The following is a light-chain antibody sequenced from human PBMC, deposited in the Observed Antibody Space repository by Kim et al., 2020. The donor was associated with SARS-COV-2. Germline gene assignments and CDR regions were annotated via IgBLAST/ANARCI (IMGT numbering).Light chain of an antibody. V-gene: IGLV3-19*01. J-gene: IGLJ3*02. CDR2: DKN. CDR3: NSRESGVNHVV. CDR1: SLRSYY. Sequence: AVGQTVRIRCQRDSLRSYYASWYQQRPGQAPVLLIYDKNNRPSGIPDRFSGSSSGNTASVTITGAQAEDEAEDYCNSRESGVNHVVFGGGTQRTVL.